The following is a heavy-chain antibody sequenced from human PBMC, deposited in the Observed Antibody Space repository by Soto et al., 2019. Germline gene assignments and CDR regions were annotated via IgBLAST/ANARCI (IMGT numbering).Heavy chain of an antibody. J-gene: IGHJ6*02. CDR1: GGTFSSYA. CDR2: IIPIFGTA. CDR3: AREIVVVTVVVYYYGMDV. D-gene: IGHD2-21*02. Sequence: QVQLVQSGAEVKKPGSSVKVSCKASGGTFSSYAISWWRQAPGQGLEGMGGIIPIFGTANYAQKFQGRVTITADESTSTAYMELSSLRSEDTAVYYCAREIVVVTVVVYYYGMDVWGQGTTVTVSS. V-gene: IGHV1-69*01.